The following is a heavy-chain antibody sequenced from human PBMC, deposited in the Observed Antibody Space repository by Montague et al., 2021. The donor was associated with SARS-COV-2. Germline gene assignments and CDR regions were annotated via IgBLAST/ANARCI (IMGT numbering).Heavy chain of an antibody. CDR2: IYYSGST. V-gene: IGHV4-31*03. Sequence: TLSLTCTVSGGSISSGGYYWSWIRQHPGKGLEWIGYIYYSGSTXYNPSLKSRVTIPVDTSKNQFSLKLSSVTAADTAVYYCARARTRITMIVVVIDAFDIWGQGTMVTVSS. CDR1: GGSISSGGYY. CDR3: ARARTRITMIVVVIDAFDI. D-gene: IGHD3-22*01. J-gene: IGHJ3*02.